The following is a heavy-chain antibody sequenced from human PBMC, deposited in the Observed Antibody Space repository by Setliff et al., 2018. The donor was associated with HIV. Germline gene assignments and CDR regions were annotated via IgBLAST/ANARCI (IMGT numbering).Heavy chain of an antibody. CDR3: ARHPYVKDAFDI. J-gene: IGHJ3*02. Sequence: SETLSLTCAVYGRSLSGYYWSWIRQPPGKGLEWIGYIYYSGSTNYNPSLKSRVTISVDTSKKQFSLKLISVTDADTAIYCCARHPYVKDAFDIWGQGTMVTVSS. CDR2: IYYSGST. CDR1: GRSLSGYY. D-gene: IGHD2-21*01. V-gene: IGHV4-59*08.